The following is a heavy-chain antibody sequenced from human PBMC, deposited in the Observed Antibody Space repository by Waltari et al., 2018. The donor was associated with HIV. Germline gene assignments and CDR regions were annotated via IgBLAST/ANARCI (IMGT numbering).Heavy chain of an antibody. Sequence: PVGSGGAVVCSGRTPNLSCAASGFFLQHNANPWDRQAQGKGIEWVGVTSKAGSHEDYPGTVQGRFTISRDNSKNMVSLQMDGLRPEETAMGCCAGGGGYGAWGQGTLVTVSS. CDR2: TSKAGSHE. V-gene: IGHV3-30*01. CDR1: GFFLQHNA. CDR3: AGGGGYGA. J-gene: IGHJ5*02. D-gene: IGHD5-12*01.